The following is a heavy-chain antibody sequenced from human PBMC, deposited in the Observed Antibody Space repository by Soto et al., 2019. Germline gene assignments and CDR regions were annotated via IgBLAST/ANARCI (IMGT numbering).Heavy chain of an antibody. J-gene: IGHJ4*02. CDR2: INHSGST. CDR3: ARDLPKYSSSWSPPFGY. CDR1: GGSFSGYY. Sequence: QVQLQQWGAGLLKPSETLSLTCAVYGGSFSGYYWSWIRQPPGKGLEWIGEINHSGSTNYNPSLKSRVTISVDTSKNQFSLKLSSVTAADTAVYYCARDLPKYSSSWSPPFGYWGQGTLVTVSS. D-gene: IGHD6-13*01. V-gene: IGHV4-34*01.